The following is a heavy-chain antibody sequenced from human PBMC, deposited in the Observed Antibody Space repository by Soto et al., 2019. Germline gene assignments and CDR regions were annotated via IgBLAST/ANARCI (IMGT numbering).Heavy chain of an antibody. CDR2: IFYSGST. V-gene: IGHV4-59*01. J-gene: IGHJ3*02. Sequence: QVQLQESGPGLVKPSETLSLTCTVSGGSIGGYYWSWVRQPPGKGLEWIGHIFYSGSTTYNPSLERRVTISVDMSKNQCSLTLSSVSAADTAVYYCASADYDDSSGYGFDAFDIWGQGRTVIVSS. CDR1: GGSIGGYY. CDR3: ASADYDDSSGYGFDAFDI. D-gene: IGHD3-22*01.